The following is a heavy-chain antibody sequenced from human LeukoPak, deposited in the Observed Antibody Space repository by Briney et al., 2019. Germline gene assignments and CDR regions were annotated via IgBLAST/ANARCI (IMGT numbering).Heavy chain of an antibody. V-gene: IGHV4-59*08. CDR3: ARHSGFASLDY. CDR2: IYYSGST. Sequence: EWIGYIYYSGSTNYNPSLKSRVTISVDTSKNQFSLKLSSVTAADTAVYYCARHSGFASLDYWGQGTLVTVSS. D-gene: IGHD3-10*01. J-gene: IGHJ4*02.